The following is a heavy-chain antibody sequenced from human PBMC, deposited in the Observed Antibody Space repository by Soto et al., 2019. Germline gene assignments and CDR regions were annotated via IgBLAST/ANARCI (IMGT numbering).Heavy chain of an antibody. J-gene: IGHJ6*02. CDR2: IKQDGSEK. CDR3: ARPAAYYYYYGMDV. CDR1: GFTFSRYW. V-gene: IGHV3-7*03. Sequence: GGSLRLSCAASGFTFSRYWMSWVRQAPGKGLEWVANIKQDGSEKYYVDSVKGRFTISRDNAKNSLYLQMNSLRAEDTAVCYCARPAAYYYYYGMDVWGQGTTVTVSS. D-gene: IGHD2-2*01.